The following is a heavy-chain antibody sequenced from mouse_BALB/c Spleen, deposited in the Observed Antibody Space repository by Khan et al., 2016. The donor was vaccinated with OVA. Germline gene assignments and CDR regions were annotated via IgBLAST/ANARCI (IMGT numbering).Heavy chain of an antibody. CDR3: TRLLYGFGYFDV. J-gene: IGHJ1*01. D-gene: IGHD1-2*01. Sequence: LQQPGSELVRPGASVKLSCKASGYTFTSYWIHWVKQRPGQGLEWIGNFFPGSGSSNYDENFKSKATLTVDTSSSTAYMQLSSLTSEDSTIYFCTRLLYGFGYFDVWGAGTTVTVSS. V-gene: IGHV1S22*01. CDR1: GYTFTSYW. CDR2: FFPGSGSS.